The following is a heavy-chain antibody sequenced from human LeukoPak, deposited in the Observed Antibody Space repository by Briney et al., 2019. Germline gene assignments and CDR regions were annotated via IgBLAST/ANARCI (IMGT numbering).Heavy chain of an antibody. V-gene: IGHV4-39*01. J-gene: IGHJ4*02. CDR3: VKVTSGWYPY. CDR1: GGSISSSSYY. CDR2: IYYSGST. D-gene: IGHD6-19*01. Sequence: SETLSLTCTVSGGSISSSSYYWGWIRQPPGKGLEWIGSIYYSGSTYYNPSLKSRVTISVDTSKNQFSLKLSSVTAADTAVYYCVKVTSGWYPYWGQGTLVTVSS.